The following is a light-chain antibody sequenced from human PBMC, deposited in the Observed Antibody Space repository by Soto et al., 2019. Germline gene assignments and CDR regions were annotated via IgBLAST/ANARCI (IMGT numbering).Light chain of an antibody. V-gene: IGLV2-14*01. J-gene: IGLJ1*01. Sequence: QSALTQPASVSGSPGQSITISCTGTSSDVGGYNYVSWYQQHPGEAPKLMIYEVSNRPSGVSNRFSGSKSGNTTSLTISGLPADEEAAYYCSSYTISSTLVFGTGTKLTVL. CDR2: EVS. CDR3: SSYTISSTLV. CDR1: SSDVGGYNY.